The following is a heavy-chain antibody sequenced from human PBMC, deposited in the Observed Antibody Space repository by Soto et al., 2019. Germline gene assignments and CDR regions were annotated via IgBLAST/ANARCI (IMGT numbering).Heavy chain of an antibody. Sequence: QVQLQESGPGLVKPSQTLSLTCTVSGGSISSGDYYWCWIRQPPGKGLEWIGYIYYSGSTYYNPSLKRRVTEAADTSKNQYSLKLSSVTPAATAVYYCAREALSSGSERDYWGQGTLVTVSS. CDR3: AREALSSGSERDY. CDR1: GGSISSGDYY. CDR2: IYYSGST. J-gene: IGHJ4*02. D-gene: IGHD6-19*01. V-gene: IGHV4-30-4*01.